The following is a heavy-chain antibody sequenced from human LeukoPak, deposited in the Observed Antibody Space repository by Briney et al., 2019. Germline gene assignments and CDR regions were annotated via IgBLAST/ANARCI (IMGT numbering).Heavy chain of an antibody. Sequence: SVKVSCKVSGGSFSSYAISWLRQAPGQGLEWMGGIIPVSGTTSYPHKFQGRVTISADESTSTSYMELSSLRSEDTAVYYCATNSYSDFWSGYFDSWGRGTLVTVSS. CDR2: IIPVSGTT. CDR3: ATNSYSDFWSGYFDS. CDR1: GGSFSSYA. D-gene: IGHD3-3*01. V-gene: IGHV1-69*13. J-gene: IGHJ5*01.